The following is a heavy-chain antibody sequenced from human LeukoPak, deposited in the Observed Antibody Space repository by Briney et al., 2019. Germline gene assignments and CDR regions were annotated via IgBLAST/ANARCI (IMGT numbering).Heavy chain of an antibody. J-gene: IGHJ4*02. CDR1: GFTFSSSA. Sequence: GGSLRLSCAASGFTFSSSAMNWVRQAPGKGLEWVSAISGSGGSTYYADSVKGRFTISRDNSKNTLYLQMNSLRAEDTAVYYCARMRSYYTGFDYWGQGTLVTVSS. CDR2: ISGSGGST. D-gene: IGHD1-26*01. V-gene: IGHV3-23*01. CDR3: ARMRSYYTGFDY.